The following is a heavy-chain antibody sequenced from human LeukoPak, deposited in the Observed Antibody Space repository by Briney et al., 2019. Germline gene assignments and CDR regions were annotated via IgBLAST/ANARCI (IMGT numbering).Heavy chain of an antibody. V-gene: IGHV4-59*01. CDR1: GGSISSYY. Sequence: PSETLSLTCTVSGGSISSYYWSWIRQPPGKGLEWIGYISYSGSTKHNPSLKSRVTIPVATSKNQFSLKLSSVTAADTAVYYCARGGYSGYDSVYYMDVWGKGTTVTVSS. CDR2: ISYSGST. D-gene: IGHD5-12*01. CDR3: ARGGYSGYDSVYYMDV. J-gene: IGHJ6*03.